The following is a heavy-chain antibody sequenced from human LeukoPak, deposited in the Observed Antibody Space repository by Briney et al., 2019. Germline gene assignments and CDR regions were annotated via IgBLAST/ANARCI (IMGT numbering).Heavy chain of an antibody. Sequence: NPSQTLSLTCTVSGGSISSGSYYWNWIRQPAGKGLEWIGRIYTSGSTNYNPSLKSRITISVDTSKNQFSLRLSSVTAADTAVYYCARVPGSITMIVTWGQGTLVTVSS. J-gene: IGHJ5*02. CDR3: ARVPGSITMIVT. CDR1: GGSISSGSYY. D-gene: IGHD3-22*01. CDR2: IYTSGST. V-gene: IGHV4-61*02.